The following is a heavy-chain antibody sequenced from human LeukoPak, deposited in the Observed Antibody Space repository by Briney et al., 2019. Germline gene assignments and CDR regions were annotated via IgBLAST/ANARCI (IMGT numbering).Heavy chain of an antibody. CDR1: GLTHSSYI. D-gene: IGHD2-2*01. CDR3: ARPSRLTGMDV. V-gene: IGHV3-21*01. CDR2: ISISSSYI. J-gene: IGHJ6*04. Sequence: GGSLSLSRAASGLTHSSYIMNWVGQARGRGGEWVSSISISSSYIYYAHSVRGRFTISRDNAKNSLYLQMNSLRAEDTAVYYCARPSRLTGMDVWGKGTTVTVSS.